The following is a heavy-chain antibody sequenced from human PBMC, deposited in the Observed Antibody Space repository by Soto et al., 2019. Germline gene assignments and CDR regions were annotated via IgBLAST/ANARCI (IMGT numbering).Heavy chain of an antibody. Sequence: QVHLVQSGGEVTRPGASVKVSCKSSGYTFTSYGVSWVRQAPGQGLEWLGWISVYTGNTKQAQKFQDRVTLTTDASTTTAYMELRSMRSDDTAVYYCARDRCTTDRCYTHHFEVWGQGTTVTVSS. J-gene: IGHJ6*02. V-gene: IGHV1-18*04. D-gene: IGHD2-8*01. CDR3: ARDRCTTDRCYTHHFEV. CDR1: GYTFTSYG. CDR2: ISVYTGNT.